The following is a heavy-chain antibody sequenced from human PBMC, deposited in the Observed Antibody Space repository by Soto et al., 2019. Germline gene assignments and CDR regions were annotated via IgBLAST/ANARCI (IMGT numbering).Heavy chain of an antibody. D-gene: IGHD3-10*01. CDR2: ITSDGSST. V-gene: IGHV3-74*01. CDR3: ARERGGGFGDV. Sequence: EVQLVESGGGLVQPGGSLRLSCAASGFTFSTYYMNWVRQAPEKGLVWVARITSDGSSTTYADSVKGRFTISRDNAKNTLYLHMNSLRAEDTAVYSCARERGGGFGDVWGQGTTVTVS. J-gene: IGHJ6*02. CDR1: GFTFSTYY.